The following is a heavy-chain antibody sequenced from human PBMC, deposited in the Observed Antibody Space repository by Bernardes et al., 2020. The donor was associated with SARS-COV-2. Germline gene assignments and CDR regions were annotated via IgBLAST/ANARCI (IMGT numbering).Heavy chain of an antibody. D-gene: IGHD2-21*02. Sequence: SETLSLTCTVSGGSISSYYWSWIRQPPGKGLEWIGYIYYSGSTNYNPSLKSRVTISVDTSKNQFSLKLSSVTAADTAVYYCARERNKGLYYFDYWGQGTLVTVSS. CDR1: GGSISSYY. J-gene: IGHJ4*02. CDR2: IYYSGST. V-gene: IGHV4-59*01. CDR3: ARERNKGLYYFDY.